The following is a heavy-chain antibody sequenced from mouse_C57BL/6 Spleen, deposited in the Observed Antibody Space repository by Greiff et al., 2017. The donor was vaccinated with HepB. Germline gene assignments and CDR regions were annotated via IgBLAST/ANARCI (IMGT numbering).Heavy chain of an antibody. CDR2: IHPNIGST. CDR1: GYTFTSYW. Sequence: QVQLQQSGAELVKPGASVKLSCKASGYTFTSYWMHWVKQRPGQGLEWIGMIHPNIGSTNYNEKFKSTATLTVDKSSSTAYMQLSSLTSEDSAVYYCARSPIYYDYDRDAMDYWGQGTSVTVSS. V-gene: IGHV1-64*01. D-gene: IGHD2-4*01. CDR3: ARSPIYYDYDRDAMDY. J-gene: IGHJ4*01.